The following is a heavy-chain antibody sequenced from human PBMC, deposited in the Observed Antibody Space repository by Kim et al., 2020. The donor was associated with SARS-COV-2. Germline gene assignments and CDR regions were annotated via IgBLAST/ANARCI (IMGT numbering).Heavy chain of an antibody. CDR2: ISSDGSDT. J-gene: IGHJ3*02. D-gene: IGHD3-9*01. CDR3: ARDGRLTAYSPWAFDI. CDR1: GFTFTNYW. Sequence: GGSLRLSCAASGFTFTNYWMHWVRQAPGKGLVWVSRISSDGSDTDYADSVKGRFTISRDNAKNTLYLQMNSLRAEDTAVYYCARDGRLTAYSPWAFDIWGQGTMVTVSS. V-gene: IGHV3-74*01.